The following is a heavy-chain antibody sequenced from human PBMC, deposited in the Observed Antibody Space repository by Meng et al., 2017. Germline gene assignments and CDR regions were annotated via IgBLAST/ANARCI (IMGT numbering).Heavy chain of an antibody. J-gene: IGHJ5*02. V-gene: IGHV3-66*02. Sequence: EVQVVESGGGVVRPGGSLRLSCAASGFTVSSNYMSWVRQAPGKGPEWVSVIYSGGSTYYADSVKGRFTISRDNSKNTLYLQMNSLRAEDTAVYYCARDRDGYNWFDPWGQGTLVTVSS. CDR1: GFTVSSNY. CDR3: ARDRDGYNWFDP. CDR2: IYSGGST. D-gene: IGHD5-24*01.